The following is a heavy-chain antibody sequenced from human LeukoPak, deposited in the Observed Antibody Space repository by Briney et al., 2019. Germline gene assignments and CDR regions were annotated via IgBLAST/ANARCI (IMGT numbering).Heavy chain of an antibody. J-gene: IGHJ3*02. CDR3: ARIRDGYNDAYDI. Sequence: ASVKVSCKASGYTFTNSYIHWVRQAPGQVLEWMGLINPDGGNTNYAQNFQGRVTLTSDTSTSTVYMELSSLRSEDTAIYYCARIRDGYNDAYDIWGQGTVVTVPS. CDR1: GYTFTNSY. CDR2: INPDGGNT. D-gene: IGHD5-24*01. V-gene: IGHV1-46*01.